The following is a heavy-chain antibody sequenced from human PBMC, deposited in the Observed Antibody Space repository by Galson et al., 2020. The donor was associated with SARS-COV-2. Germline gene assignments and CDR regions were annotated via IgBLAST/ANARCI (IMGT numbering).Heavy chain of an antibody. CDR3: AREEDPTDFSPYFDY. V-gene: IGHV1-18*04. Sequence: ASVKVSCKASGYTFNRYGISWVRQAPGQGPEWLGWISCHNGNTNYPQKFQGRVTMTTDKWTNTVYMELRSLRSDDTAVYYCAREEDPTDFSPYFDYWGQGAQVTVSS. J-gene: IGHJ4*02. D-gene: IGHD2-21*02. CDR1: GYTFNRYG. CDR2: ISCHNGNT.